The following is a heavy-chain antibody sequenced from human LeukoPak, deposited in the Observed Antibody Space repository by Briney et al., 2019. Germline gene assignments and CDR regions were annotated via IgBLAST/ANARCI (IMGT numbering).Heavy chain of an antibody. V-gene: IGHV3-20*04. J-gene: IGHJ3*02. CDR1: GFTFDDYG. Sequence: GGSLRLSCAASGFTFDDYGMSWVRQAPGKGLEWVSGINWNGGSTGYADSVKGRFTISRDNAKNSLYLQMNSLRAEDTALYYCARWVLELRPGGIDAFDIWGQGTMVTVSS. CDR3: ARWVLELRPGGIDAFDI. D-gene: IGHD1-7*01. CDR2: INWNGGST.